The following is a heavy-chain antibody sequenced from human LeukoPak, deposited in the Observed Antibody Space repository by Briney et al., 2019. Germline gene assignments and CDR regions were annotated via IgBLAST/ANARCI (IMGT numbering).Heavy chain of an antibody. CDR1: GGSFNSGSYY. CDR3: ARSGGYWFDP. J-gene: IGHJ5*02. Sequence: SETLSLTCTVSGGSFNSGSYYWSWIRRPPGKGLEWIGYMYYSGSTNYDPSLKSRVTISVDTSKNQFSLKLSSVTAADTAVYYCARSGGYWFDPWGQGTLVTVSS. V-gene: IGHV4-61*01. D-gene: IGHD1-26*01. CDR2: MYYSGST.